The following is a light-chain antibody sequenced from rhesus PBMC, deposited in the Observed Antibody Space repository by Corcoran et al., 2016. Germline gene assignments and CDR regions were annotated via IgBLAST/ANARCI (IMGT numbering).Light chain of an antibody. Sequence: DIVMTQSPDSLAVSLGERVTINCKSSQSLLYSSNNKNYLAWYQQKPGQVPKLLIYWASTRESGVPNRVSGSGSGTDFTLTISGLQAEDVAVYYCQQYYSTPLTFGGGTKVEIK. CDR3: QQYYSTPLT. CDR2: WAS. CDR1: QSLLYSSNNKNY. J-gene: IGKJ4*01. V-gene: IGKV4-1*01.